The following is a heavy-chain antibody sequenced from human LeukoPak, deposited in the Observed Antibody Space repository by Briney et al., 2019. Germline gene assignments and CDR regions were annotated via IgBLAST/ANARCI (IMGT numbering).Heavy chain of an antibody. Sequence: GGSLRLSCAASGFAFSSYGMSWVRQAPGKGLEWVSDISGTGGNTYYAESVKGGFTISRDNSKNTLYLQMNSLRAEDTAIYYCAFPAHHWLVRGAFDIWGQGTMVTVSS. D-gene: IGHD6-19*01. CDR2: ISGTGGNT. J-gene: IGHJ3*02. V-gene: IGHV3-23*01. CDR3: AFPAHHWLVRGAFDI. CDR1: GFAFSSYG.